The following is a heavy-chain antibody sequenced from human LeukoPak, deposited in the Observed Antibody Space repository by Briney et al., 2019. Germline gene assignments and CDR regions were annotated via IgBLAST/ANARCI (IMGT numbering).Heavy chain of an antibody. CDR3: AKDPPPPGRSGYRFDAFDI. Sequence: PSETLSLTCTVSGGSISSYYWSWIRQPPGKRLEWIGYIYYSGSTNYNPSLKSRVTISVDTSKNQFSLKLSSVTAADTAVYCCAKDPPPPGRSGYRFDAFDIWGQGTMVTVSS. V-gene: IGHV4-59*01. J-gene: IGHJ3*02. CDR1: GGSISSYY. CDR2: IYYSGST. D-gene: IGHD3-3*01.